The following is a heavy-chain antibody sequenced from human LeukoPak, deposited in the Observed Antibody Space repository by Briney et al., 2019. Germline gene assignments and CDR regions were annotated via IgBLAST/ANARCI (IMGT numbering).Heavy chain of an antibody. D-gene: IGHD2-2*02. V-gene: IGHV3-23*01. CDR2: LSGSGDTT. J-gene: IGHJ6*03. CDR1: GFTFTSFA. CDR3: ARRWGCSSTSCYRQGFDYNYYYMDV. Sequence: GGSLRLSCTASGFTFTSFAMTWVRQAPGKGLEWVSTLSGSGDTTFNADSVKGRFTISRDNSKNTLYLQLNSLRAEDTAVYYCARRWGCSSTSCYRQGFDYNYYYMDVWGKGTTVTVSS.